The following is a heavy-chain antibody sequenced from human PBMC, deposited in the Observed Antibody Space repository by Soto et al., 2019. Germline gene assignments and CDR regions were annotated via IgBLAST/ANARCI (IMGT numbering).Heavy chain of an antibody. J-gene: IGHJ4*02. D-gene: IGHD7-27*01. CDR2: IYYSGST. Sequence: SEPLCLTCTVFGGSIRSYYWSWIRQPPGKGLEWIGYIYYSGSTNYNPSLKSRVTISVDTSKNQFSLKLSSVTAADTAVYYCARRWGRTFDYWGQGTLVTVS. CDR1: GGSIRSYY. V-gene: IGHV4-59*08. CDR3: ARRWGRTFDY.